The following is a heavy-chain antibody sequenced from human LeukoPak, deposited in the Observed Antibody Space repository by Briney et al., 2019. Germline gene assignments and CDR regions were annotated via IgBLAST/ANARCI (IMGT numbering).Heavy chain of an antibody. J-gene: IGHJ4*02. CDR2: ISGGGGTT. Sequence: GDSLRLSCVASGFTFSTYAMSWVRQAPGKGLEWVSVISGGGGTTYYADSMKGRFSISRDISKSTLDLRMDSLRAEDTAVYYCARAEVGTAYFDSWGQGILVTVSS. CDR3: ARAEVGTAYFDS. CDR1: GFTFSTYA. D-gene: IGHD1-7*01. V-gene: IGHV3-23*01.